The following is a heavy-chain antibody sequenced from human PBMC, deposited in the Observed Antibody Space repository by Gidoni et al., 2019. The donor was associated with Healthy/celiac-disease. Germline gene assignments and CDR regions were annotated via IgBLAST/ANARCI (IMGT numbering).Heavy chain of an antibody. J-gene: IGHJ3*02. CDR3: ARVGYYDSSGYYSPGAFDI. CDR2: IYSGGST. Sequence: EVQLVETGGGLIQPGGSLRLSCAASGFTVSSNYMSWVCQAPGKGLEWVSVIYSGGSTYYADSVKGRFTISRDNSKNTLYLQMNSLRAEDTAVYYCARVGYYDSSGYYSPGAFDIWGQGTMVTVSS. CDR1: GFTVSSNY. V-gene: IGHV3-53*02. D-gene: IGHD3-22*01.